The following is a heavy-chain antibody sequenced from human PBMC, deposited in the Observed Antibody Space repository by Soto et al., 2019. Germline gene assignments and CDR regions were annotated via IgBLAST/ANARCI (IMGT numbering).Heavy chain of an antibody. CDR1: EFTFSIYA. D-gene: IGHD6-13*01. CDR2: SRNKVNSYTT. CDR3: TRVFGSSWYQAFFDY. J-gene: IGHJ4*01. V-gene: IGHV3-72*01. Sequence: GGSLRLSCAASEFTFSIYAMSWVRQAPGKGLEWVGRSRNKVNSYTTEYAASVKGRFTISRDDSKKSLFLQMNSLKTEDTAVYYCTRVFGSSWYQAFFDYWGHGTLVTVSS.